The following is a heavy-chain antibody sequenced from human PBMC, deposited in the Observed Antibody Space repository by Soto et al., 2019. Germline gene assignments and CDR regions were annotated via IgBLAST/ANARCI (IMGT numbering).Heavy chain of an antibody. V-gene: IGHV1-18*04. CDR1: GYTFTSYG. CDR3: ARLLLAQTYSTSGGYFDL. J-gene: IGHJ2*01. CDR2: ISAYNGNT. Sequence: QVQLVQSGAEVKKPGASVKVSCKASGYTFTSYGISWVRQAPGQGLEWMGWISAYNGNTNYAPKLQGRVTMTTDTSTSTAYMELRSRRSDDTAVYYWARLLLAQTYSTSGGYFDLWGRGTLVTVST. D-gene: IGHD6-6*01.